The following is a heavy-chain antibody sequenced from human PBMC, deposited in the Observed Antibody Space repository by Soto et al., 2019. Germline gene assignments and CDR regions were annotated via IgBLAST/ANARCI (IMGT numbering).Heavy chain of an antibody. CDR2: AYYSGTT. Sequence: PSETLSLTCAVSGASFSGSYWSWIRQPPGKGLEWIGYAYYSGTTVYNPSLKSRVSISVDTSKKYVSLRLNSVTAADTAVYYCAGWSALTQYYFDSWGRGTLVTVSS. CDR3: AGWSALTQYYFDS. J-gene: IGHJ4*01. CDR1: GASFSGSY. D-gene: IGHD3-3*01. V-gene: IGHV4-59*13.